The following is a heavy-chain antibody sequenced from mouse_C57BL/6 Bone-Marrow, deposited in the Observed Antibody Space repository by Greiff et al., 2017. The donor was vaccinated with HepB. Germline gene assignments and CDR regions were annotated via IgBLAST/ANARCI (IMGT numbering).Heavy chain of an antibody. Sequence: VQLQESGAELVRPGASVTLSCKASGYTFTDYEMHWVKQTPVHGLEWIGAIDPETGGTAYNQKFKGKAILTADKSSSTAYMELRSLTSEDSAVYYCTRKAIVTLDYWGQGTTLTVSS. V-gene: IGHV1-15*01. CDR3: TRKAIVTLDY. D-gene: IGHD2-5*01. CDR1: GYTFTDYE. J-gene: IGHJ2*01. CDR2: IDPETGGT.